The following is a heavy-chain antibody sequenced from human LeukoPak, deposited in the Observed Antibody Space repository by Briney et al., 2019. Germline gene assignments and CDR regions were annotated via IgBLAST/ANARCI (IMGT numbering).Heavy chain of an antibody. CDR2: IYPGDSDT. V-gene: IGHV5-51*01. D-gene: IGHD6-19*01. CDR3: ARQGARGWIDY. Sequence: SYXXXXYXLTSYWIGWGRRMPGKGLEWMGIIYPGDSDTRYSPSFQGQVTISADKSISTAYLQWSSLKASDTAMYYCARQGARGWIDYWGQGTLVTVSS. CDR1: XYXLTSYW. J-gene: IGHJ4*02.